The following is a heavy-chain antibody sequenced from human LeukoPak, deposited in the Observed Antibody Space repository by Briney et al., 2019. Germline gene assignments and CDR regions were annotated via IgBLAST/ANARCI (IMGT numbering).Heavy chain of an antibody. J-gene: IGHJ4*02. V-gene: IGHV4-4*08. CDR3: AREGGPYRPLDY. CDR1: GGSVSSYY. CDR2: VYYTGST. Sequence: PSETLSLTCSVSGGSVSSYYWSWIRQPPGKGLEWIGYVYYTGSTNYNPSLKSRVTMFEDKSKNQFSLRLSSVTVADTAVYYCAREGGPYRPLDYSGQGTLVAVSS.